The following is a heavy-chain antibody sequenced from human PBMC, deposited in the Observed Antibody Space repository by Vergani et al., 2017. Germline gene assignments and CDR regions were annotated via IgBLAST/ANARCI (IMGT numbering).Heavy chain of an antibody. CDR3: AKDRWAVGEYSGSGDAFDI. CDR1: GFTFSSYA. V-gene: IGHV3-23*01. J-gene: IGHJ3*02. Sequence: EVQLLESGGGLVQPGGSLRLSCAASGFTFSSYAMSWVRQAPGKGLEWVSGISGSGGSTYYADSVKGRFTISRDNAKNSRYLQMNSLRAEDTALYYCAKDRWAVGEYSGSGDAFDIWGQGTMVTVSS. CDR2: ISGSGGST. D-gene: IGHD6-6*01.